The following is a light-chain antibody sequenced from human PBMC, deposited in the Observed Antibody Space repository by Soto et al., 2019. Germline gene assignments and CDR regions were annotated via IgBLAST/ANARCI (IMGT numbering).Light chain of an antibody. V-gene: IGKV3-11*01. J-gene: IGKJ3*01. CDR2: DAS. CDR3: QQRSNWPLVT. Sequence: EIVLTQSPATLSLSPGERATLSCRASQSVSTYLAWYQQKAGQPPRLLIYDASNRATGIPARFSGSGSGTDFTLTISSLETEDFAVYYCQQRSNWPLVTFGRGTRVDVK. CDR1: QSVSTY.